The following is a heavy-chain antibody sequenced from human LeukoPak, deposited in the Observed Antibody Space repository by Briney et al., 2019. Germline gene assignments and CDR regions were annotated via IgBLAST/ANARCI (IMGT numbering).Heavy chain of an antibody. CDR3: ARDAYYSRGSYWRYLDN. CDR2: KQRDGGQT. Sequence: PGGSLRLSCAASGFILSDFSMTWVRQSPGKGPEFVANKQRDGGQTYYVDSVRGRFTVSRDNAANSWYLQMNSLGVEDTAVYYCARDAYYSRGSYWRYLDNWGQGTLVTVSS. J-gene: IGHJ4*02. V-gene: IGHV3-7*01. D-gene: IGHD3-10*01. CDR1: GFILSDFS.